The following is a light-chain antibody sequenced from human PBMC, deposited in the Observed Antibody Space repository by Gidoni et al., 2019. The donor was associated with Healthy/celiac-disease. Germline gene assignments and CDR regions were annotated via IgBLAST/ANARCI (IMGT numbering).Light chain of an antibody. CDR3: QQSYSTLPIT. Sequence: DIQMTQSPSSLSPSVGDRVTITCRASQSISSYLIWYQQKPGKAPKLLIYAAASLQSGVPSRFSGSGSGTDFTLTISSLQPEDFATYYCQQSYSTLPITFGQGTRLEIK. CDR1: QSISSY. V-gene: IGKV1-39*01. J-gene: IGKJ5*01. CDR2: AAA.